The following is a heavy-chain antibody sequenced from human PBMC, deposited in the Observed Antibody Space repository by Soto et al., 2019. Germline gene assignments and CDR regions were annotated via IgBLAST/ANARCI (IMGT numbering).Heavy chain of an antibody. V-gene: IGHV4-34*01. J-gene: IGHJ6*03. CDR2: INHSGST. CDR3: ARLYYDILTGYYGERDYYYYMDV. CDR1: GGSFSGYY. D-gene: IGHD3-9*01. Sequence: SETLSLTCAVYGGSFSGYYWSWIRQPPGKGLEWIGEINHSGSTNYNPSLKSRVTISVDTSKNQFSLKLSSVTAADTAVYYCARLYYDILTGYYGERDYYYYMDVWGKGTTVTVSS.